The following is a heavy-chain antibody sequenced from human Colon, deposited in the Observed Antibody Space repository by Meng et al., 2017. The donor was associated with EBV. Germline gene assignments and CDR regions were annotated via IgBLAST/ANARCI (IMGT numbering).Heavy chain of an antibody. J-gene: IGHJ4*02. CDR3: ARDRGGLGAFDY. CDR1: GGSISSGDYY. Sequence: QVQLQESGPGLVKPSQTLSLTCTVSGGSISSGDYYWSWIRQPPGKGLEWIGYIYYSGSTYYNPSLKSRVTISVDTSRNQFSLKLSSVTVADTAVYYCARDRGGLGAFDYWGQGTLVTVSS. D-gene: IGHD5-12*01. CDR2: IYYSGST. V-gene: IGHV4-30-4*01.